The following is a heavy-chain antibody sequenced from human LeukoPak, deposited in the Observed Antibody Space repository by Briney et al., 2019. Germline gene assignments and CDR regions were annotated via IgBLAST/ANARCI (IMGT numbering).Heavy chain of an antibody. CDR1: GYTLTELS. CDR3: ARTLNYDFWSGYGLYWYFDL. D-gene: IGHD3-3*01. V-gene: IGHV1-46*01. J-gene: IGHJ2*01. CDR2: IDPSGGST. Sequence: ASVKVSCKVSGYTLTELSMHWVRQAPGQGLEWMGIIDPSGGSTTYAQKFQGRVTMTRDTSTSTVYMELSSLRSEDTAVYYCARTLNYDFWSGYGLYWYFDLWGRGTLVTVSS.